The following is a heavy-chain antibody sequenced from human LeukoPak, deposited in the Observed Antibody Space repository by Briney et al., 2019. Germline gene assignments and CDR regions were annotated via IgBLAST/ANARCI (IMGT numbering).Heavy chain of an antibody. CDR3: AKVISPQWLPRGDAFDI. J-gene: IGHJ3*02. CDR2: ISYDGSNK. Sequence: PGGSLRLSCAASGFTFSSYGMHWFRQAPCKGLESVAVISYDGSNKYYADSVKGRFTISRDNSKNTLYLQMNSLRAEDTAVYYCAKVISPQWLPRGDAFDIWGQGTMVTVSS. CDR1: GFTFSSYG. V-gene: IGHV3-30*18. D-gene: IGHD6-19*01.